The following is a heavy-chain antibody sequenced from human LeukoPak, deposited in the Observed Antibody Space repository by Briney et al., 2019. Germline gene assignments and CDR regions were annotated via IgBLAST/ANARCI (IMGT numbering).Heavy chain of an antibody. V-gene: IGHV3-30*03. D-gene: IGHD5-24*01. CDR1: GFTFSSYG. Sequence: QPGGSLRLSCAASGFTFSSYGMHWVRQAPGKGLEWVAVISYDGSNKYYADSVKGRFTISRDNSENTLYLQMKSLRAEDTAVYYCARGDGYNFFDYWGQGTLVTVSS. CDR3: ARGDGYNFFDY. J-gene: IGHJ4*02. CDR2: ISYDGSNK.